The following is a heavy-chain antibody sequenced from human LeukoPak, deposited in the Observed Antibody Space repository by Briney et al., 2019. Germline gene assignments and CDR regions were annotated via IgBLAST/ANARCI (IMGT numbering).Heavy chain of an antibody. CDR1: GYSFTSYW. D-gene: IGHD4-17*01. V-gene: IGHV5-51*01. CDR2: IYPGDSDT. CDR3: ARLDGDYVSSSGRAFDI. Sequence: GESLKISCKGSGYSFTSYWIGWVRQMPGKGLEWMGIIYPGDSDTRYSPSFQGQVTISADKSISTAYLQWSSLKASDTAMYYCARLDGDYVSSSGRAFDIWGQGTMVTVSS. J-gene: IGHJ3*02.